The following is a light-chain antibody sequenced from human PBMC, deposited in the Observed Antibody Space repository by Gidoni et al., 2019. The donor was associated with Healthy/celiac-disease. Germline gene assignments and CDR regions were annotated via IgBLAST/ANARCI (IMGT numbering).Light chain of an antibody. V-gene: IGLV3-1*01. CDR2: QDS. CDR3: QSWDSSTAYYV. J-gene: IGLJ1*01. CDR1: KLGEKY. Sequence: SYELTQPPSVSVSPGQPASITCSGDKLGEKYSCWYQQKQGQSPVLVIYQDSKRPSVITERFSGSNSGNTATLTISGTQAMDEADYYCQSWDSSTAYYVFGTGTKVTVL.